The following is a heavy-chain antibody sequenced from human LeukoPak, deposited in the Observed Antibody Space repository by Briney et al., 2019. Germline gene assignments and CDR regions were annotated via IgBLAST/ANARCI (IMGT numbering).Heavy chain of an antibody. V-gene: IGHV3-30*04. Sequence: GGSLRLSCAAAVFTFSSYAMHWVRQATGKGLEWVAVISYDGSNKYYADSVKGRFTISRDNAKNSLYLQMNSLRPDDTALYFCASGIRERGFDYWGHGTLVTVSS. CDR3: ASGIRERGFDY. CDR2: ISYDGSNK. CDR1: VFTFSSYA. D-gene: IGHD1-1*01. J-gene: IGHJ4*01.